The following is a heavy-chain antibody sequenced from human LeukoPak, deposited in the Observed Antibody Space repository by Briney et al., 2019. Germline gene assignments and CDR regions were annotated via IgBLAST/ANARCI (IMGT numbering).Heavy chain of an antibody. CDR2: IIPIFGTA. V-gene: IGHV1-69*05. D-gene: IGHD3-10*01. CDR1: GGTFSSYA. Sequence: ASVKVSCKASGGTFSSYAISWVRQAPGQGLEWMGGIIPIFGTANYAQKFQGRVTITTDESTSTAYMELSGLRSEDTAVYYCASGTMVRGVIRYYSDYWGQGTLVTVSS. CDR3: ASGTMVRGVIRYYSDY. J-gene: IGHJ4*02.